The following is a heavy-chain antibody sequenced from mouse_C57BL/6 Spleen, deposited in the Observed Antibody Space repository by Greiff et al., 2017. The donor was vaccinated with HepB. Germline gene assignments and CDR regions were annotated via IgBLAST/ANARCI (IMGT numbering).Heavy chain of an antibody. V-gene: IGHV1-9*01. D-gene: IGHD1-1*01. CDR3: ARKGTNDYGRRDY. Sequence: QVQLQQPGAELMKPGASVKLSCKATGYTFTSYWMHWVKQRPGHGLEWIGEIIPGSGSTNYNEKFKGKATLTADTSSNTAYMQLSSLTTEDSAVYYCARKGTNDYGRRDYWGQGTSVTVSS. J-gene: IGHJ4*01. CDR2: IIPGSGST. CDR1: GYTFTSYW.